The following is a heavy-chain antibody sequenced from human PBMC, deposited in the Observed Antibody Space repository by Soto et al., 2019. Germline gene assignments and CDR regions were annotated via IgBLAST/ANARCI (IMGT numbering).Heavy chain of an antibody. CDR3: ASLGGGSVTETLDV. D-gene: IGHD2-15*01. J-gene: IGHJ6*04. V-gene: IGHV1-2*04. CDR1: GYTFTGYY. CDR2: INPNSGGT. Sequence: GASVKVSCXASGYTFTGYYMHWVRQAPGQGLEWMGWINPNSGGTNYAQKFQGWVTMTRDTSISTAYMELSRLRSDDTAVYYCASLGGGSVTETLDVWGKGTTVTVSS.